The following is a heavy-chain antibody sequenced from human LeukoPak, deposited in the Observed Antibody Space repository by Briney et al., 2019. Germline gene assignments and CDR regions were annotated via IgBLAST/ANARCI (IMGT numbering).Heavy chain of an antibody. CDR3: ARGTIVAGFGGDY. CDR1: GFTFSSHG. V-gene: IGHV3-48*01. Sequence: GGSLRLSCAASGFTFSSHGMIWVRQAPGKGLEWVSYIGPTSSDMYYADSVKGRFIISRDNAKNSLYLQMNSLRAEDTAVYYCARGTIVAGFGGDYWGQGTLVTVSS. J-gene: IGHJ4*02. CDR2: IGPTSSDM. D-gene: IGHD6-19*01.